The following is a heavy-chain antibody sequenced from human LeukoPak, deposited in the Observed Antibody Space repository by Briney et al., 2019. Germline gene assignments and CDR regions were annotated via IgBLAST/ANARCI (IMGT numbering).Heavy chain of an antibody. CDR2: IGGGGDNT. J-gene: IGHJ4*02. Sequence: GGSLRLSCAASGFTFSSFAMSWVRQAPGNGLEWVSVIGGGGDNTYYAGSVKGRFTISRDNSKNTLYLQMNSLRAEDTAIYYCAKNRGSSCYSALDCWGQGTLVTVSS. CDR3: AKNRGSSCYSALDC. D-gene: IGHD2-15*01. V-gene: IGHV3-23*01. CDR1: GFTFSSFA.